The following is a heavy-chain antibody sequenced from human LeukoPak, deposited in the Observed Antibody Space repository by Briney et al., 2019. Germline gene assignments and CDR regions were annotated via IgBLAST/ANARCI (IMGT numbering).Heavy chain of an antibody. V-gene: IGHV1-8*01. CDR1: GYTFTSYD. D-gene: IGHD1-26*01. CDR3: ARVRSVGATPLVVRDAFDI. CDR2: MNPNSGNT. Sequence: ASVKVSCKASGYTFTSYDINWARQATGQGLEWMGWMNPNSGNTGYAQKFQGRVTMTRNTSIGTAYMELSSLRSEDTAVYYCARVRSVGATPLVVRDAFDIWGQGTVVTVSS. J-gene: IGHJ3*02.